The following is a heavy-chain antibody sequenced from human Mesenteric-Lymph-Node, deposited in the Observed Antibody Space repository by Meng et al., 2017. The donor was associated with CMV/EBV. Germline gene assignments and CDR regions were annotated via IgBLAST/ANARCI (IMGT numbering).Heavy chain of an antibody. CDR3: ARVLDSSSWYLTD. D-gene: IGHD6-13*01. Sequence: GSLRLSCAVYGGSFSGYYWSWIRQPPGKGLEWIGEINHSGSTNYNPSLKSRVTISVDTSKNQFSLKLSSVTAADTAVYYCARVLDSSSWYLTDWGQGTLVTVSS. CDR1: GGSFSGYY. J-gene: IGHJ4*02. V-gene: IGHV4-34*01. CDR2: INHSGST.